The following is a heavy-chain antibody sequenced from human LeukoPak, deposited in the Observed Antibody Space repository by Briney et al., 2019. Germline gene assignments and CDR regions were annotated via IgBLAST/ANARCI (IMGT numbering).Heavy chain of an antibody. Sequence: SETLSLTCTVSGGSISSSSYYWGWIRQPPGKGLEWIGSIYYSGSTYYNPSLKSRVTISVDTSKNQFSLKLSSVTAADTAVYYCARDSHHDILTGAYYFDYWGQGTLVTVSS. V-gene: IGHV4-39*07. CDR1: GGSISSSSYY. D-gene: IGHD3-9*01. CDR2: IYYSGST. J-gene: IGHJ4*02. CDR3: ARDSHHDILTGAYYFDY.